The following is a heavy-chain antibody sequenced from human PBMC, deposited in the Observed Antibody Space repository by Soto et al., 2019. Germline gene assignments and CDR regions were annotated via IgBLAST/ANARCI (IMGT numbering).Heavy chain of an antibody. J-gene: IGHJ6*02. Sequence: SVKVSCKASGGTLSSYAISWVRQAPGQGLEWMGGIIPIFGTANYAQKFQGRVTITADESTSTAYMELSSLRSEDTAVYYCARAEVVVVTANLYYYYGMDVWGQGTTVTVSS. CDR2: IIPIFGTA. CDR3: ARAEVVVVTANLYYYYGMDV. V-gene: IGHV1-69*13. CDR1: GGTLSSYA. D-gene: IGHD2-21*02.